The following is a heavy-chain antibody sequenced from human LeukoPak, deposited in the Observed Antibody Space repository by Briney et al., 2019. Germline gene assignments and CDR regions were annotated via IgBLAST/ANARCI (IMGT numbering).Heavy chain of an antibody. V-gene: IGHV5-51*03. Sequence: PGESLKISCTGSGYSFTSYWIGWVRQMPGKGLEWMGIIYPGDSDTRYSPSFQGQVTISADKSISTAYLQWSSLKASDTAMYYCARTFSGHDSHYYYYMDVWGKGTTVTVSS. CDR2: IYPGDSDT. D-gene: IGHD5-12*01. J-gene: IGHJ6*03. CDR3: ARTFSGHDSHYYYYMDV. CDR1: GYSFTSYW.